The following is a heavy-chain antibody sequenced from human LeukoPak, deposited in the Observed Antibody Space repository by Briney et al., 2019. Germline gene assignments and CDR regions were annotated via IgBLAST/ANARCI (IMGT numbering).Heavy chain of an antibody. CDR1: GGSISSYY. J-gene: IGHJ4*02. V-gene: IGHV4-59*01. Sequence: SETLSLTCTVSGGSISSYYWSWIRQPPGKGLEWIGYIYYSGSTNYNPSLKSRVTISVDTSKNQFSLKLSSVTVADTAVYYCARDSYYGSGSYEYWGQGTLVTVSS. CDR2: IYYSGST. CDR3: ARDSYYGSGSYEY. D-gene: IGHD3-10*01.